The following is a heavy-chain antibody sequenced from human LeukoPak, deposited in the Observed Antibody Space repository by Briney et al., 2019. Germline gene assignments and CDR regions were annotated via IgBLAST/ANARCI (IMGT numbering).Heavy chain of an antibody. V-gene: IGHV3-72*01. CDR3: VRAPAGTVWAFFDL. CDR2: SISKHEGYGT. CDR1: GFTFSSYY. J-gene: IGHJ2*01. Sequence: PGGSLRLSCAASGFTFSSYYVAWVRQAPGKRLEWVGRSISKHEGYGTEYAASVRRIFTISRHYSTNSMSLKMNSMKVEDTVLYYCVRAPAGTVWAFFDLWGRGTMVTVSS. D-gene: IGHD3-16*01.